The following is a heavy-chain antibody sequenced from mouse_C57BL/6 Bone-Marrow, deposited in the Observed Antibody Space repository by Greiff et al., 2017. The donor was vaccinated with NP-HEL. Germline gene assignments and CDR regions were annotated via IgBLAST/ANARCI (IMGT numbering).Heavy chain of an antibody. CDR1: GYTFTSYW. J-gene: IGHJ2*01. Sequence: HVQLQQPGAELVKPGASVKMSCKASGYTFTSYWITWVKQRPGQGLEWIGDIYPGSGSTNYNEKFKSKATLTVDTSASTAYRQLSSLTSEDAAVYYCARGGYGSRDYFDYWGQGTTLTVSS. V-gene: IGHV1-55*01. CDR3: ARGGYGSRDYFDY. CDR2: IYPGSGST. D-gene: IGHD1-1*01.